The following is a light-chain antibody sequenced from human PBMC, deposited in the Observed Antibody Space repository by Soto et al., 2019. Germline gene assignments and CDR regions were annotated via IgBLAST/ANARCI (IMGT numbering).Light chain of an antibody. V-gene: IGLV2-14*01. CDR3: SSYTSSNTLV. CDR1: SRDVGGYKY. CDR2: EVS. Sequence: QSALTQPASVSGSPGQSITMSCTGTSRDVGGYKYVSWYQQHPGKAPKLIIFEVSDRPSGVSRRFSGSKSGNTASLTISALQADDEADHYCSSYTSSNTLVFGGGTKLTVL. J-gene: IGLJ2*01.